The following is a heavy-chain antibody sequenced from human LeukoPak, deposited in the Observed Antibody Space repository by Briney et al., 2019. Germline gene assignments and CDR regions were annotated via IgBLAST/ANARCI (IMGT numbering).Heavy chain of an antibody. Sequence: GGSLRLSCAASGFTFSGSAMHWVRQASGKGLEWVGRIRSKANSYATAYAASVKGRFTISRDDSKNTAYLQMNSLKTEDTAVYYCTRQDFGVVTDYWGQGTLVTVSS. CDR2: IRSKANSYAT. D-gene: IGHD3-3*01. V-gene: IGHV3-73*01. CDR1: GFTFSGSA. J-gene: IGHJ4*02. CDR3: TRQDFGVVTDY.